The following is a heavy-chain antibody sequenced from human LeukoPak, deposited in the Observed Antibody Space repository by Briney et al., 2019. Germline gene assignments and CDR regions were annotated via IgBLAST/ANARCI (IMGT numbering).Heavy chain of an antibody. CDR3: ARATFSGSYSFDY. D-gene: IGHD1-26*01. CDR1: GYTFTGYC. J-gene: IGHJ4*02. CDR2: INPNSSVT. Sequence: ASVKVSCKASGYTFTGYCMHWVRQAPGQGLEWMGWINPNSSVTNYAQKFRGRVTMTRDTSISTVYMDLSSLRSDDTAVYHCARATFSGSYSFDYWGQGTLVTVSS. V-gene: IGHV1-2*02.